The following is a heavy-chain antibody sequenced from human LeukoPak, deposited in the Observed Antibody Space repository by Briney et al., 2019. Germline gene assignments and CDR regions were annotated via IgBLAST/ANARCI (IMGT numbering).Heavy chain of an antibody. D-gene: IGHD3-10*01. J-gene: IGHJ5*02. V-gene: IGHV3-48*03. CDR2: ISSSGTTI. CDR3: ARDPCYYGSGSYSPPWFDP. CDR1: GFTFSNYE. Sequence: PGGSLRLSCAASGFTFSNYEMNWVRQAPGKGLEWVSYISSSGTTIYYADSVKGRFTISRDYAKKSLYLQMNSLRAEDTAVYYCARDPCYYGSGSYSPPWFDPWGQGTLVTVSS.